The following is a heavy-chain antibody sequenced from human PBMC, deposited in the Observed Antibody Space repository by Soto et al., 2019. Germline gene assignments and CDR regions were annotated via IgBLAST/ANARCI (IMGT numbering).Heavy chain of an antibody. V-gene: IGHV1-69*13. CDR2: IIPIFGTA. J-gene: IGHJ3*02. CDR3: ARDQMVLRYFDWLHDAFDI. Sequence: SVKVSCKASGGTFSSYAISWVRQAPGQGLEWMGGIIPIFGTANYAQKFQGRVTITADESTSTAYMGLSSLRPEDTAVYYCARDQMVLRYFDWLHDAFDIWGQGTMVTVSS. D-gene: IGHD3-9*01. CDR1: GGTFSSYA.